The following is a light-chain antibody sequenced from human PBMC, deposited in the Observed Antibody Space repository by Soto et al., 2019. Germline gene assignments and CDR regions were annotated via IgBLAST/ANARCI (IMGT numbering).Light chain of an antibody. CDR3: QQYHNWPRT. CDR1: QSVSSN. J-gene: IGKJ1*01. V-gene: IGKV3-15*01. Sequence: EIVMTQSPATLSVSPGERATLSCRASQSVSSNLAWYQQKPGQAPRLLIYGASTRATGIPARFSGSGSGTEFTLTISSLQSEDFAVYYCQQYHNWPRTFGNGTKVEIK. CDR2: GAS.